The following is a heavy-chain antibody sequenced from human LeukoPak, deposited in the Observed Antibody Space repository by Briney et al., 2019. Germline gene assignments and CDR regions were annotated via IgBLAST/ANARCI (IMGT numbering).Heavy chain of an antibody. CDR1: GGSLSGYY. J-gene: IGHJ4*02. V-gene: IGHV4-34*01. D-gene: IGHD1-26*01. Sequence: SETLSLTCAVYGGSLSGYYWSWIRQPPGKGLEWIGEINHSGSTNYNPSLKSRVTISVDTSKNQLSLKLSSVTAADTAVYYCARYSGSQGSFFDYWGQGTLVTVSS. CDR2: INHSGST. CDR3: ARYSGSQGSFFDY.